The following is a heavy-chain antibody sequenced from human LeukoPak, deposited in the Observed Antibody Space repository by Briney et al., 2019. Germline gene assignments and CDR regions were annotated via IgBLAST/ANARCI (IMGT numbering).Heavy chain of an antibody. Sequence: SETLSLTCTVSGYSISSGYYWGWIRQPPGKGRGGIGRIYLIGSTYYNPSLKSRVTISVDTSKNQFSLKLSSVTAADTAVYYCARDYRVRRIAAAGTSNWFDPWGQGTLVTVSS. D-gene: IGHD6-13*01. CDR1: GYSISSGYY. J-gene: IGHJ5*02. CDR2: IYLIGST. CDR3: ARDYRVRRIAAAGTSNWFDP. V-gene: IGHV4-38-2*02.